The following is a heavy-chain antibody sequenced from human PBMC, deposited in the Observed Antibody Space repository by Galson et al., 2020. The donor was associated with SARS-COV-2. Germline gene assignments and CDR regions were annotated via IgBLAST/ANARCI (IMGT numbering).Heavy chain of an antibody. CDR2: IYYSGST. V-gene: IGHV4-61*08. CDR3: AREIYYDSNANGVGRLAY. J-gene: IGHJ4*02. CDR1: GGSVSSGGYY. D-gene: IGHD3-22*01. Sequence: SETLSLTCTVSGGSVSSGGYYWSCIRQAQGKGREWIGYIYYSGSTNYNPSLKSRVTISVDTSKNQFSLKLSSVTAADTAVYYCAREIYYDSNANGVGRLAYWGQGTLVTVSS.